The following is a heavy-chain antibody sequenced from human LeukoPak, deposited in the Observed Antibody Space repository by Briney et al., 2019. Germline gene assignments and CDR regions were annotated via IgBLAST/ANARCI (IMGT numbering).Heavy chain of an antibody. CDR2: IYYSGST. J-gene: IGHJ4*02. CDR3: ARDQYYYDSSGYSRFDY. CDR1: GGSISSSSYY. Sequence: PSETLSLTCTVSGGSISSSSYYWGWIRQPPGKGLEWIGSIYYSGSTYYNPSLKSRVTISVDTSKNQFSLKLSSVTAADTAVYYCARDQYYYDSSGYSRFDYWGQGTLVTVSS. D-gene: IGHD3-22*01. V-gene: IGHV4-39*07.